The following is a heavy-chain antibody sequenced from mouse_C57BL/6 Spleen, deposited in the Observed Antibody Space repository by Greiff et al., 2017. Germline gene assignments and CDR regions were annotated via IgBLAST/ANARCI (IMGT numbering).Heavy chain of an antibody. J-gene: IGHJ2*01. CDR2: INPNNGGT. D-gene: IGHD2-5*01. V-gene: IGHV1-18*01. Sequence: VQLQQSGPELVKPGASVKIPCKASGYTFTDYNMDWVKQSHGKSLEWIGDINPNNGGTIYNQKFKGKATLTVDKSSSTAYMELRSLTSEDTAVYYCARYSNYRYYFDYWGQGTTLTVSS. CDR3: ARYSNYRYYFDY. CDR1: GYTFTDYN.